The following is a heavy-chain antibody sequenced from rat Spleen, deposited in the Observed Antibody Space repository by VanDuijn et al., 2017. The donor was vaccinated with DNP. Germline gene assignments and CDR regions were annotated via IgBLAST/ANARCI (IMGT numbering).Heavy chain of an antibody. D-gene: IGHD1-5*01. Sequence: EVQLVESGGGLVQPGRSLKLSCVASGFTFNNYWMTWIRQAPGKGLEWVASITNTGGSTYYPDSVKGRFTISRDNAKSTLYLQMNSLRSEDTATYYCTREAPIGTTFDYWGQGVMVTVSS. CDR1: GFTFNNYW. CDR2: ITNTGGST. V-gene: IGHV5-31*01. J-gene: IGHJ2*01. CDR3: TREAPIGTTFDY.